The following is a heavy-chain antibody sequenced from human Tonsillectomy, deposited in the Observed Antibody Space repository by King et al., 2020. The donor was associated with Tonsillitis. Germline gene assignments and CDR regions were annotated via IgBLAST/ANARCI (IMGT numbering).Heavy chain of an antibody. CDR3: AKPTGYLHAFDI. CDR2: VSGSGGST. V-gene: IGHV3-23*04. CDR1: GFTFKNYA. D-gene: IGHD3-9*01. Sequence: VQLVESGGGLVQPGGSLRLSRAASGFTFKNYAMSWVRQAPGKGLEWVSTVSGSGGSTYYADSVRGRFTISRDNSYNTLYLQMNTLRAEDTAVYYCAKPTGYLHAFDIWGHGTMVTVSS. J-gene: IGHJ3*02.